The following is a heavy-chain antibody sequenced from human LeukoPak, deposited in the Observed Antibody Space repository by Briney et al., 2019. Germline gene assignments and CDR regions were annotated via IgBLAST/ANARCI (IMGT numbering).Heavy chain of an antibody. D-gene: IGHD6-13*01. CDR3: ASTPPSIAAAGSAFDI. CDR1: GYSISSGYY. J-gene: IGHJ3*02. V-gene: IGHV4-38-2*02. Sequence: SETLSLTCTVSGYSISSGYYWGWIRQPPGKGLEWIGSFYDSGNTYYNPSLKSRVTISVDTSKNQFSLKLSSVTAADTAVYYCASTPPSIAAAGSAFDIWGQGTMVTVSS. CDR2: FYDSGNT.